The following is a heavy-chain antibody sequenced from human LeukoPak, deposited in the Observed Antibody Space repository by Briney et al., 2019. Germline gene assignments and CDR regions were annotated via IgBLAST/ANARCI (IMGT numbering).Heavy chain of an antibody. V-gene: IGHV5-51*01. Sequence: GESLKISCKGSGYSFSTYWIGWVRQVSGKGLEWMGIIYPGDSDTRYSPSFQGQVTISADRSMSTASLQWSSLKASVTAMYFCAMQNEIGLFYSPHYYFDYWGQGTLVTVSA. CDR2: IYPGDSDT. J-gene: IGHJ4*02. CDR1: GYSFSTYW. D-gene: IGHD2-15*01. CDR3: AMQNEIGLFYSPHYYFDY.